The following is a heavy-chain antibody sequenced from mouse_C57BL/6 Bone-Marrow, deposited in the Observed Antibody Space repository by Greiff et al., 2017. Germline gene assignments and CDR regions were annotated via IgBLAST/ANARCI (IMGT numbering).Heavy chain of an antibody. CDR2: ISDGGSYT. CDR3: ARDQAWVAY. CDR1: GFTFSSYA. J-gene: IGHJ3*01. D-gene: IGHD3-2*02. Sequence: EVQLVESGGGLVKPGGSLKLSCAASGFTFSSYAMSWVRQTPEKRLEWVATISDGGSYTYYPDNVKGRFTISRDNAKNNLYLQMSHLKSEDTAMYYCARDQAWVAYWGQGTLVTVSA. V-gene: IGHV5-4*01.